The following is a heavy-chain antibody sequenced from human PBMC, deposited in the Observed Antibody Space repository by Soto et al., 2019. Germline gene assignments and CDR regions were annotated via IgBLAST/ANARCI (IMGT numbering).Heavy chain of an antibody. CDR1: GFTFSSYA. V-gene: IGHV3-23*01. CDR2: ISGSGGST. CDR3: AKEGATELWFDP. J-gene: IGHJ5*02. D-gene: IGHD5-12*01. Sequence: VQLLESGGGLVQPGGSLRLSCAASGFTFSSYAMSWVRQAPGKGLEWVSAISGSGGSTYYADSVKGRFTISRDNSKNTLYQQMNSLRAEDQAVYCCAKEGATELWFDPWGQGTLVTASS.